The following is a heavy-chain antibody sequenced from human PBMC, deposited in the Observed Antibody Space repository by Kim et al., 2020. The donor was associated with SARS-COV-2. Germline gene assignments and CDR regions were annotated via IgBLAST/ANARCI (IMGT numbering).Heavy chain of an antibody. CDR3: ARDFNWNFDY. D-gene: IGHD1-20*01. CDR1: GVMFSDNP. J-gene: IGHJ4*02. Sequence: GGSLRLSCAASGVMFSDNPMNWVRQAPGKGLEWVSHIRSDSLILRYSDSVRGRFTISRDNAKSSLYLQMNNLRDEDTAVYYCARDFNWNFDYWGRGTLVTVSS. CDR2: IRSDSLIL. V-gene: IGHV3-48*02.